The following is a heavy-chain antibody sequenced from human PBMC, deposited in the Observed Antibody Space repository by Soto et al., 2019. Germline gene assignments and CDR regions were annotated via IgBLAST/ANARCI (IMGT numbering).Heavy chain of an antibody. CDR1: GYTFTRSG. J-gene: IGHJ6*02. D-gene: IGHD3-3*01. CDR2: INPDNGKT. V-gene: IGHV1-18*01. Sequence: ASVKVSCKASGYTFTRSGISWVRQAPGQGLEWLGWINPDNGKTNYAQHQQGRVRLTTDTSTSTAYMDLRSLCSDDTAVYYCARDQGITTFGVYSMYYYGMDVWG. CDR3: ARDQGITTFGVYSMYYYGMDV.